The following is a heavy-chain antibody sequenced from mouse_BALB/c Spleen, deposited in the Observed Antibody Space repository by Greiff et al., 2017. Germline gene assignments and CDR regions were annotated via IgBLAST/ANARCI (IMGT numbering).Heavy chain of an antibody. CDR1: GYSFTGYY. J-gene: IGHJ2*01. CDR2: VNPNNGGT. D-gene: IGHD2-4*01. CDR3: ARCGDYDEYYFDY. V-gene: IGHV1-26*01. Sequence: EVQLQQSGAELMKPGASVKISCKASGYSFTGYYMHWVKQSHGKSLEWIGRVNPNNGGTSYNQKFKGKAILTVDKSSSTAYMELRSLTSEDSAVYYCARCGDYDEYYFDYWGQGTTLTVSS.